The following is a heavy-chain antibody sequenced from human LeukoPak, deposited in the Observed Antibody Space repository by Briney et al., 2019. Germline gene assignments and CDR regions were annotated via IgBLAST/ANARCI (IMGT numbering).Heavy chain of an antibody. V-gene: IGHV3-74*01. J-gene: IGHJ6*02. CDR3: ARDLYYDFWSGYLTLYGMDV. D-gene: IGHD3-3*01. CDR1: GFTFSSYW. CDR2: INSDGSST. Sequence: GGSLRLSCAASGFTFSSYWMHWVRKAPGKGLVWVSRINSDGSSTSYADSVKGRFTISRDNAKNTLYLQMNGLRAEDTAVYYCARDLYYDFWSGYLTLYGMDVWGQGTTVTVSS.